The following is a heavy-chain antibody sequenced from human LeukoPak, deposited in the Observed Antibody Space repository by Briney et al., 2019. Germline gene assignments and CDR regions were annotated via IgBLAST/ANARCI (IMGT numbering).Heavy chain of an antibody. D-gene: IGHD1-26*01. V-gene: IGHV3-20*04. CDR1: GFTFSSYW. J-gene: IGHJ4*02. CDR2: INWNGGNK. CDR3: ARAIVGATEGLDY. Sequence: TGGSLRLSCAASGFTFSSYWMHWVRQAPGKGLEWVSGINWNGGNKGYVDSAKGRFTISRDNAKNSLYLQMNSLRAEDTALYYCARAIVGATEGLDYWGQGTLVTVSS.